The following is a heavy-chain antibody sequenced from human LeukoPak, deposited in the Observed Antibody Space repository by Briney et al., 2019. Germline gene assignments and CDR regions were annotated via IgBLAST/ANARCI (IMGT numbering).Heavy chain of an antibody. Sequence: GASVKVSCKASGYTFTGYYMHWVRQAPGQGPEWMGWINPNSGGTNYAQKFQGRVTMTRDTSISTAYMELSRLRSDDTAVYYCARAFYDSSGRYYYYYMDVWGKGTTVTVSS. V-gene: IGHV1-2*02. D-gene: IGHD3-22*01. J-gene: IGHJ6*03. CDR1: GYTFTGYY. CDR3: ARAFYDSSGRYYYYYMDV. CDR2: INPNSGGT.